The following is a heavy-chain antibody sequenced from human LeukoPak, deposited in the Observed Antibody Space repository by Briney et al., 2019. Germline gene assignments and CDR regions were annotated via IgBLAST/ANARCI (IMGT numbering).Heavy chain of an antibody. V-gene: IGHV3-21*01. D-gene: IGHD3-16*02. J-gene: IGHJ4*02. Sequence: GGSLRLSCAASGFTFSSYSMNWVRQAPGKGLEWVSSISSSSSYIYYADSVKGRFTISRDNAKNSLYLKMNSLRAEDRAVYYCARAQYTMITFVGVIVGDYWGQGTLVTVSS. CDR3: ARAQYTMITFVGVIVGDY. CDR2: ISSSSSYI. CDR1: GFTFSSYS.